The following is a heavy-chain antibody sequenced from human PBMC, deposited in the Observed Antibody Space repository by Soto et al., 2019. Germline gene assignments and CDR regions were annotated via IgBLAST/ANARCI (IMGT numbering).Heavy chain of an antibody. CDR2: INHSGST. D-gene: IGHD2-2*01. CDR1: GGSFSGYY. CDR3: AYQAVNSRHPDRDYYYYYGMDV. Sequence: SETLSLTCAVYGGSFSGYYWSWIRQPPGKGLEWIGEINHSGSTNYNPSLKSRVTLSVDTSKNQFSLKLSSVTAADTAVYYCAYQAVNSRHPDRDYYYYYGMDVWGQGTTVTVSS. J-gene: IGHJ6*02. V-gene: IGHV4-34*01.